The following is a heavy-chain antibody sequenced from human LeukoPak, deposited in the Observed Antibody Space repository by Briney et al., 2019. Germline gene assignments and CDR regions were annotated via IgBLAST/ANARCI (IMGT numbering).Heavy chain of an antibody. CDR1: GFTFSNYW. D-gene: IGHD3-10*01. J-gene: IGHJ4*02. V-gene: IGHV3-74*01. Sequence: PGGSLRLSCAASGFTFSNYWMHWVRQAPGKGLVWVSRINTDGTSTTYADSVKGRFTISRDNAKNTLYLQMNSRRPEDTAVYFCARDRVRDYWGQGTLVTVSS. CDR3: ARDRVRDY. CDR2: INTDGTST.